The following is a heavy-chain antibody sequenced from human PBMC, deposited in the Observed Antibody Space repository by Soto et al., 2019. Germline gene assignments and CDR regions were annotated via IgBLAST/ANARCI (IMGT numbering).Heavy chain of an antibody. V-gene: IGHV2-5*02. CDR3: VHSRCGGDCLQSYSSHYYYGMDV. D-gene: IGHD2-21*02. J-gene: IGHJ6*02. CDR2: IYWDYDK. CDR1: GFSLSTGGVG. Sequence: QITLKESGPTLVEPTQTLTLTCTISGFSLSTGGVGVGWIRQPPGKALEWLALIYWDYDKRYSPSLKSRLTITKDTSKNQVVLTMINMDPVDTATYYCVHSRCGGDCLQSYSSHYYYGMDVWGQGTTVTVSS.